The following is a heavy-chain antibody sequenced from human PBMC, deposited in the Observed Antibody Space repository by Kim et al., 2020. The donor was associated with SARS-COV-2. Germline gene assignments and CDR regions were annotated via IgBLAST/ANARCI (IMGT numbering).Heavy chain of an antibody. V-gene: IGHV3-30*04. CDR2: ISYDGSNK. D-gene: IGHD5-12*01. CDR1: GFTFSSYA. Sequence: GGSLRLSCAASGFTFSSYAMHWVRQAPGKGLEWVAVISYDGSNKYYADSVKGRFTISRDNSKNTLYLQMNSLRAEDTAVYYCARGMATIARGAFDIWGQG. J-gene: IGHJ3*02. CDR3: ARGMATIARGAFDI.